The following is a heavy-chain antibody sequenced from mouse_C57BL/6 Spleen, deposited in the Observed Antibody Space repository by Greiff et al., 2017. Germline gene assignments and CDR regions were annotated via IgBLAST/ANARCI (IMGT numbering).Heavy chain of an antibody. CDR2: IDPSDSET. CDR3: ARSGYGNPYYAMDC. D-gene: IGHD2-1*01. CDR1: GYTFTSYW. V-gene: IGHV1-52*01. Sequence: VKLQQPGAELVRPGSSVKLSCKASGYTFTSYWMHWVKQRPIQGLEWIGNIDPSDSETHYNQKFKDKATLTVDKSSSTAYMQLSSLTSEDSAVYCCARSGYGNPYYAMDCWGQGTSVTVSS. J-gene: IGHJ4*01.